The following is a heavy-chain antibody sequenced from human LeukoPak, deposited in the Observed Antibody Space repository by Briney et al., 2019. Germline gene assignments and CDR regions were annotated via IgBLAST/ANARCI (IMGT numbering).Heavy chain of an antibody. CDR1: GFTFSSYG. D-gene: IGHD1-26*01. V-gene: IGHV3-30*02. CDR2: IRYDGSNK. J-gene: IGHJ4*02. CDR3: ATFVGATTPPIDY. Sequence: GGSLRLSCAASGFTFSSYGMHWVRQAPGKGLEWVAFIRYDGSNKYYADSVKGRFTISRDNSKNTLHLQMNSLRGEDTAVYYCATFVGATTPPIDYWAREPWSPSPQ.